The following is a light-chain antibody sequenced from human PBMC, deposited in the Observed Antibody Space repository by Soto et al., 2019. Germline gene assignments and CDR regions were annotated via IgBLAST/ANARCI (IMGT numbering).Light chain of an antibody. CDR2: GAS. J-gene: IGKJ1*01. Sequence: IVMTQSPATLSVSPGEIATLSFRASQSVSNNYLAWYQQKPGQAPRLLIYGASNRATGIPDRFSGSGSGTDFTLTISRLEPEDFAVYYCQQYGSSGTFGQGTKVDIK. CDR1: QSVSNNY. CDR3: QQYGSSGT. V-gene: IGKV3-20*01.